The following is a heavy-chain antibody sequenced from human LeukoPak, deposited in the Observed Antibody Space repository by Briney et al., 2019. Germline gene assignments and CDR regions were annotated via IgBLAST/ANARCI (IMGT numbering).Heavy chain of an antibody. Sequence: ASVKVSCKASGCTFTGYYMHWVRQAPGQGLEWMGRINPNSGGTNYAQKFQGRVTMTRDTSISTAYMELSRLRSDDTAVYYCARDHVRSSSWYYSLTPDYYYYYGMDVWGQGTTVTVSS. CDR1: GCTFTGYY. J-gene: IGHJ6*02. CDR2: INPNSGGT. V-gene: IGHV1-2*06. D-gene: IGHD6-13*01. CDR3: ARDHVRSSSWYYSLTPDYYYYYGMDV.